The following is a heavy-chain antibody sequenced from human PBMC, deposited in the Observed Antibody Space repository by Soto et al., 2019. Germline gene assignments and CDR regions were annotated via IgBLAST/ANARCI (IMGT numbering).Heavy chain of an antibody. CDR3: ARDRSYRPEYYYYYYGMDV. Sequence: SETLSLTCTVSGGSISSGGYYWSWIRQHPGKGLEWIGYIYYSGSTYYNPSLKSRVTISVDTSKNQFSLKLSSVTAADTAVYYCARDRSYRPEYYYYYYGMDVWGQGTTVTVSS. D-gene: IGHD2-2*02. V-gene: IGHV4-31*03. J-gene: IGHJ6*02. CDR1: GGSISSGGYY. CDR2: IYYSGST.